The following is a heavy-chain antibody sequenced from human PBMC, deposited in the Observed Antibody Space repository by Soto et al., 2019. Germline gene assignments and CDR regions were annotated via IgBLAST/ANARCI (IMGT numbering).Heavy chain of an antibody. J-gene: IGHJ6*03. CDR3: ARRLGHYYYYMDV. D-gene: IGHD5-12*01. CDR1: GFTFSSYG. V-gene: IGHV3-33*01. CDR2: IWYDGSNK. Sequence: PGGSLRLSCAASGFTFSSYGMHWVRQAPGKRLEWVAVIWYDGSNKYYADSVKGRFTISRDNSKNTLYLQMNSLRAEDTAVYYCARRLGHYYYYMDVWGKGTTVTVSS.